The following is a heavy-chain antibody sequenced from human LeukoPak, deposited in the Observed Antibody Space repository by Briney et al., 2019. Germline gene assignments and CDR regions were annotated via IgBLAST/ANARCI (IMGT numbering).Heavy chain of an antibody. CDR2: TSGSGGSS. V-gene: IGHV3-23*01. D-gene: IGHD2-2*01. J-gene: IGHJ4*02. CDR3: ARGPRVPSPTYYFEF. Sequence: GGSLRLSCAASGFTFGNYAMTWVRQAPGKGVEYVTPTSGSGGSSYYAASVQGRFTISRDNSRNTLYLQMNNLRIDDTAVYYCARGPRVPSPTYYFEFWGQGVLVTVSS. CDR1: GFTFGNYA.